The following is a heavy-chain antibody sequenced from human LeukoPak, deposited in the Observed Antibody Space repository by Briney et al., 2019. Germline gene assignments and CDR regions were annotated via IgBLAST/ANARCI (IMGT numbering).Heavy chain of an antibody. CDR2: IKQDGSEK. J-gene: IGHJ4*02. CDR1: GFTFSSYW. CDR3: ARPGVQYQLRRYPNYFDY. V-gene: IGHV3-7*01. Sequence: GGSLRLSCAASGFTFSSYWMSWVRQAPGKGLEWVANIKQDGSEKYYVDSVKGRFTISRDNAKNSLYLQMNSLRAEDTAVYYCARPGVQYQLRRYPNYFDYWGQGTLVTVPS. D-gene: IGHD2-2*01.